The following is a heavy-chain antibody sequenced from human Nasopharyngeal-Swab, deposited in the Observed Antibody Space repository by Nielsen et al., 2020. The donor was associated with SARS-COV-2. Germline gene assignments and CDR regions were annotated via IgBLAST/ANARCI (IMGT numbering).Heavy chain of an antibody. V-gene: IGHV5-10-1*01. CDR1: GYSFTSYW. D-gene: IGHD6-13*01. J-gene: IGHJ2*01. Sequence: GESLKISCKGSGYSFTSYWISWVRQMPGKGLEWMGRIDPSDSYTNYSPSFQGHVTISADKSISTAYLQWSSLRSEDTAVYYCARGGREGSSWQDWYFDLWGRGTLVTVSS. CDR2: IDPSDSYT. CDR3: ARGGREGSSWQDWYFDL.